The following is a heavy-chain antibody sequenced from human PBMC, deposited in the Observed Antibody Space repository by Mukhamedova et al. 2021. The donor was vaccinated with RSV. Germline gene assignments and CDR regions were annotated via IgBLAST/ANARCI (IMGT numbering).Heavy chain of an antibody. CDR1: STWA. CDR2: ISFDGDNK. V-gene: IGHV3-30-3*01. J-gene: IGHJ4*02. CDR3: ARASSNLDALDD. D-gene: IGHD4-11*01. Sequence: STWAMYWIRQAPGKGLEWVAVISFDGDNKYYADSVKGRFTISRDNSHKTLYLQMDSLRPEDPAVYFCARASSNLDALDDWGQGTLVTVS.